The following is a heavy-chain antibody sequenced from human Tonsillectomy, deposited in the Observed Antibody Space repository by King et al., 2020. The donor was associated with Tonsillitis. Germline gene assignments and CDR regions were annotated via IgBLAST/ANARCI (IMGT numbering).Heavy chain of an antibody. CDR3: TTDYDFWSGDYIGDF. Sequence: VQLAESGGGLVKPGGSLRLSCAASGFPFSDAWMSWVRQAPGKGLEWVGRIKSKTDGGTADYAAPLKGRFTISRDDSRDTLFLQMNSLKTDDTAVYYCTTDYDFWSGDYIGDFWGQGTLVTVSS. CDR1: GFPFSDAW. V-gene: IGHV3-15*01. CDR2: IKSKTDGGTA. J-gene: IGHJ4*02. D-gene: IGHD3-3*01.